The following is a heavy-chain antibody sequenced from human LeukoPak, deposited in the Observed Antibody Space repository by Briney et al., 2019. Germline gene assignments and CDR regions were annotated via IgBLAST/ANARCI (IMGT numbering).Heavy chain of an antibody. CDR2: INHSGST. CDR3: ARVYYDGSGYNFDY. J-gene: IGHJ4*02. CDR1: GGSFSGYY. V-gene: IGHV4-34*01. Sequence: SETLSLTCAVYGGSFSGYYWSWIRQPPGKGLEWIGEINHSGSTNYNPSLKSRVTISIDTSKNQFSLQLSSVTAADTAVYYCARVYYDGSGYNFDYWGQGTLVTVSS. D-gene: IGHD3-22*01.